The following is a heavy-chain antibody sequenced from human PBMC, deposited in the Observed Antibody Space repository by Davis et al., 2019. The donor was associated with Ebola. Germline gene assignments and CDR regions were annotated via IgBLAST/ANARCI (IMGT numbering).Heavy chain of an antibody. D-gene: IGHD3-9*01. CDR3: ARDGPYDILTGIMRGMDV. J-gene: IGHJ6*02. CDR1: GFTFSSYS. Sequence: PGGSLRLSCAASGFTFSSYSMNWVRQAPGKGLEWVSSISSSSSYIYYADSVKGRFTISRDNAKNSLYLQMNSLRAEDTAVYYCARDGPYDILTGIMRGMDVWGQGTTVTVSS. V-gene: IGHV3-21*01. CDR2: ISSSSSYI.